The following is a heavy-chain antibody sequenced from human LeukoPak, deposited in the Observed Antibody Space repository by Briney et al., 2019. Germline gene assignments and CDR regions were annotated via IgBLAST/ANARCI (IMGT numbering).Heavy chain of an antibody. D-gene: IGHD3-16*01. CDR1: GGSISSSNYF. CDR3: AYRVSSAPFEF. CDR2: LFDNGTI. J-gene: IGHJ4*02. V-gene: IGHV4-39*01. Sequence: SETLSLTCTVSGGSISSSNYFWGWIRQPPGKGLEWIGTLFDNGTIYYGQSFKSRVNISVDTSKNQFSLNLRSLAAADTAVYYWAYRVSSAPFEFWGQGPLVTVSS.